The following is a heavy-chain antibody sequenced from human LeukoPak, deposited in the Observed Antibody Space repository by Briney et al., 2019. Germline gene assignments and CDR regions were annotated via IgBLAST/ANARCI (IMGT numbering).Heavy chain of an antibody. V-gene: IGHV1-2*02. CDR3: ARRIAAAGTTSYYMDV. CDR2: INPNSGGT. CDR1: GYTFTGYY. J-gene: IGHJ6*03. Sequence: ASVKVSCKASGYTFTGYYMHWVRQAPGQGLEWMGWINPNSGGTNYAQKFQGRVTMTRDTSISTAYMELSRLRSDDTAVYYWARRIAAAGTTSYYMDVWGKGTTVTVSS. D-gene: IGHD6-13*01.